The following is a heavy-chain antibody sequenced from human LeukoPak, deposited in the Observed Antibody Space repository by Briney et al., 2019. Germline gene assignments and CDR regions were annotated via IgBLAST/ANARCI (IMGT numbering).Heavy chain of an antibody. J-gene: IGHJ4*02. D-gene: IGHD3-22*01. CDR3: AKGGYYDSRGYLNFDY. CDR2: ISYDGSNK. V-gene: IGHV3-30*18. Sequence: GGSLRLSCAASGFTFSSYGMHWVRQAPGKGLEWVAVISYDGSNKYYADSVKGRFTISRDNSKNTLYLQMNSLRAEDTAVYYCAKGGYYDSRGYLNFDYWGQGTLVTVSS. CDR1: GFTFSSYG.